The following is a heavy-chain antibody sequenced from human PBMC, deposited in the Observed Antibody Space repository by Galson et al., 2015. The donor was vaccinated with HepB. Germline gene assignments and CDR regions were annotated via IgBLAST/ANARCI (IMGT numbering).Heavy chain of an antibody. CDR3: ARGGLGRGLDV. V-gene: IGHV3-33*01. CDR2: IWYDGTNK. CDR1: GFTLSSFG. D-gene: IGHD3/OR15-3a*01. Sequence: SLRLSCAASGFTLSSFGIHWVRQAPGKGLEWVAVIWYDGTNKYYADSVKGRFTISRDNAKNSLYLQMNSLRVEDTAFYYCARGGLGRGLDVWGQGTTVTVSS. J-gene: IGHJ6*02.